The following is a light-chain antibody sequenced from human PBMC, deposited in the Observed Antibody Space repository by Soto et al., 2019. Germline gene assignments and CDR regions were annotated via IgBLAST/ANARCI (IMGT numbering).Light chain of an antibody. V-gene: IGLV2-23*01. CDR2: EGT. J-gene: IGLJ2*01. CDR1: SSDVGRYNL. Sequence: QSALTQPASVSGSPGQSITISCTGTSSDVGRYNLVSWYQQHPGKAPKLMIYEGTERPSGVSNRLSASNSANTASLTISGLQAEDEAHYHCSSYAGSGTFVFGGGTKLTVL. CDR3: SSYAGSGTFV.